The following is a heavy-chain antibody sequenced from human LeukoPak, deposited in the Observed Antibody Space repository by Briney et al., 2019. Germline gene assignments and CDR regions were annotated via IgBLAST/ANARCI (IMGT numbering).Heavy chain of an antibody. J-gene: IGHJ5*01. CDR1: TSR. Sequence: TSRISWVRQAPGQGLEWMGWIGTYGGDTYYAQKFQGRITVTTDTSTSTVYMELRNLRSDDTAVYYCARDLWNFYDDRGYNRDFDSWGQGTLVTVSP. CDR3: ARDLWNFYDDRGYNRDFDS. V-gene: IGHV1-18*01. CDR2: IGTYGGDT. D-gene: IGHD3-22*01.